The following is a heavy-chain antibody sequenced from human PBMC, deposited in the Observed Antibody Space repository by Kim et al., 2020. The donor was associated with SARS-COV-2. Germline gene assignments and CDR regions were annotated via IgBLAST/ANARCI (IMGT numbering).Heavy chain of an antibody. D-gene: IGHD5-18*01. CDR2: IKQDGSEK. J-gene: IGHJ5*02. V-gene: IGHV3-7*03. CDR1: GFTFSSYW. Sequence: GGSLRLSCAASGFTFSSYWMSWVRQAPGKGLEWVANIKQDGSEKYYVDSVKGRFTISRDNAKNSLYLQMNSLRAEDTAVYYCARGGIQLWLSGWFDPWGQGTLVTVSS. CDR3: ARGGIQLWLSGWFDP.